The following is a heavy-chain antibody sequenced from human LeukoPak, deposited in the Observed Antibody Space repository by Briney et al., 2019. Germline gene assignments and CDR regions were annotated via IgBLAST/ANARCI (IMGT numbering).Heavy chain of an antibody. Sequence: GGSLRLSCAASGFTVSSNYMIWVRQAPGKGLEWVSVIYSGGSTYYADSVKGRLTISRDNSKNTLYLQMNSLRAEDTAVYYCARAPGGYDSSGYPYFDYWGQGTLVTVSS. V-gene: IGHV3-66*01. CDR1: GFTVSSNY. CDR2: IYSGGST. CDR3: ARAPGGYDSSGYPYFDY. J-gene: IGHJ4*02. D-gene: IGHD3-22*01.